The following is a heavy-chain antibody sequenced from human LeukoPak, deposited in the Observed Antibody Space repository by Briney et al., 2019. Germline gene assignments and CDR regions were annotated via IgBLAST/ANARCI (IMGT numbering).Heavy chain of an antibody. V-gene: IGHV3-11*05. J-gene: IGHJ3*02. Sequence: GGSLRLSCAASGFTFSDYYMSWLRPAPGKGLEWVSYISSSSSYTNYADSVKGRFTISRDNAKNSLYLQMNSLRAEDTAVYYCARDRCSGGSCWLDAFDIWGQGTMVTVSS. CDR2: ISSSSSYT. CDR1: GFTFSDYY. D-gene: IGHD2-15*01. CDR3: ARDRCSGGSCWLDAFDI.